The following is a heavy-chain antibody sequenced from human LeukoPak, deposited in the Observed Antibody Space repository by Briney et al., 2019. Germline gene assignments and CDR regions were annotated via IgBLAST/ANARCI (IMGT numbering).Heavy chain of an antibody. CDR3: ARYRCSSTSCFVDY. CDR2: ISSNGGST. Sequence: PGGSLRLSCAASGSTFSNYAMYWVRQAPGKGLEYVSGISSNGGSTYYARSVKGRFTISRDNSKNTLYLQLGSLRGEDMAVYYCARYRCSSTSCFVDYWGQGTLVTVSS. J-gene: IGHJ4*02. CDR1: GSTFSNYA. D-gene: IGHD2-2*01. V-gene: IGHV3-64*01.